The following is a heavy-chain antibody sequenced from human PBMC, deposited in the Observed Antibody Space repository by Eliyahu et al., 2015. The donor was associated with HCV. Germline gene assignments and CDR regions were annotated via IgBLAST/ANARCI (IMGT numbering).Heavy chain of an antibody. CDR3: ASAHLDYGDGTYFDF. D-gene: IGHD4-17*01. J-gene: IGHJ4*02. CDR2: INPRGGTT. V-gene: IGHV1-46*01. CDR1: GYTFTTYY. Sequence: QVQLVQSGAEVRKPGASVKLSCKASGYTFTTYYIHWVRQAPGQRLEWMGMINPRGGTTSYAQKFQGRVTMTRDTSTSTVDIDLSSLRSEDTAVYYCASAHLDYGDGTYFDFWGLGTLVTVSS.